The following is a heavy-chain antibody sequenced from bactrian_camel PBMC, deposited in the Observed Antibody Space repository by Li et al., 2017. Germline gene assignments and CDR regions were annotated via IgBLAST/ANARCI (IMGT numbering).Heavy chain of an antibody. CDR2: SVSGDNTI. CDR1: GFTFNNYC. D-gene: IGHD2*01. V-gene: IGHV3S1*01. J-gene: IGHJ4*01. Sequence: QLVESGGGLVQPGGSLRLSCAASGFTFNNYCLQWVRQAPGKERELVASVSGDNTITLADFVRGRFTVSRNNPKNTLYLRLNSLKTEDSAMYYCSKAVSGCGDSDYSIDSADRGQGTQVTVS.